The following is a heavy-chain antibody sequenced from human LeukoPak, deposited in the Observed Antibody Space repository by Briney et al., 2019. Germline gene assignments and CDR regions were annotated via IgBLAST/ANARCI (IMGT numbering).Heavy chain of an antibody. D-gene: IGHD3-22*01. CDR3: ARGKNYYDSSGPQLGFYFDY. J-gene: IGHJ4*02. Sequence: ASVKVSCKASGYTFTGYYMHWVRQAPGQGPEWMGWINPNSGGTNYAQKFQGRVTMTRDTSISTAYMELSRLRSDDTAVYYCARGKNYYDSSGPQLGFYFDYWGQGTLVTVSS. V-gene: IGHV1-2*02. CDR1: GYTFTGYY. CDR2: INPNSGGT.